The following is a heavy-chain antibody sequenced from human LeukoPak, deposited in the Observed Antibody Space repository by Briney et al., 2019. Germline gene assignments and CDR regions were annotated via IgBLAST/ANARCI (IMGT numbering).Heavy chain of an antibody. CDR3: ARGGIQVSGIDEFDY. J-gene: IGHJ4*02. CDR2: IRQDESEK. V-gene: IGHV3-7*04. D-gene: IGHD6-19*01. Sequence: GGSLRLSCTVSGFTFSSYWMTWVRHPPGKGLEWVANIRQDESEKYYADSVKGRFTISRDNAKNSLYLHMNSLRAEDTAVYYCARGGIQVSGIDEFDYWGQGTLVTVSS. CDR1: GFTFSSYW.